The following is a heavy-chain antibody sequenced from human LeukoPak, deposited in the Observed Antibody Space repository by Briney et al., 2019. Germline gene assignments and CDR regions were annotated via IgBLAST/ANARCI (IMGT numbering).Heavy chain of an antibody. D-gene: IGHD3-22*01. CDR3: AREYYYEELDY. V-gene: IGHV3-64*01. CDR1: GFTFSSYP. J-gene: IGHJ4*02. CDR2: ISSNGDST. Sequence: GGSLRLSCAASGFTFSSYPMHWVRQAPGKGLEYVSGISSNGDSTYYANSVKGRFTISRDNSKDTLYLQMGSLRAEDMAVYYCAREYYYEELDYWGQGTLVTVSS.